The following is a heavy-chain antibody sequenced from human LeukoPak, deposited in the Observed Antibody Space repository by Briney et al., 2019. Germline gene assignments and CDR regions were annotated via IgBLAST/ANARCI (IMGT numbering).Heavy chain of an antibody. CDR1: GDSVSSNSAA. CDR3: ARGVVIAPQTFDY. CDR2: TYYRSKWYN. V-gene: IGHV6-1*01. Sequence: SQTLSLTCAISGDSVSSNSAAWNWIRQSPSRGLEWLGRTYYRSKWYNDYAVSVKSRITIKPDTSKNQFSLKLSSVTAADTAVYYCARGVVIAPQTFDYWGQGTLVTVSS. D-gene: IGHD2-21*01. J-gene: IGHJ4*02.